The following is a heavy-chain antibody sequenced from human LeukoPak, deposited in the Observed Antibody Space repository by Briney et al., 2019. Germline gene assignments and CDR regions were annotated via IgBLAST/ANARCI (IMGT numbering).Heavy chain of an antibody. CDR2: IYYSGST. J-gene: IGHJ5*02. V-gene: IGHV4-30-4*08. D-gene: IGHD2-2*01. CDR1: GASISSGDYY. CDR3: ASTNCSRSSCFGANWFDP. Sequence: SETLSLTCTVSGASISSGDYYWSWIRQPPGKGLEWIGSIYYSGSTFHYNPSLKSRVAISIDTSKNQFSLSLSSVTAADTAVYYYASTNCSRSSCFGANWFDPWGQGTLVTVSS.